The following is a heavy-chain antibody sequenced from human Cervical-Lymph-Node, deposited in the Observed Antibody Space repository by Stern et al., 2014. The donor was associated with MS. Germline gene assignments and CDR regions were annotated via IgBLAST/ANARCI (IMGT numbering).Heavy chain of an antibody. Sequence: MQLVESGAEVKKPGSSVKVSCTASGDTFSSYTFSWVRQAPGHGLEWMGRITPILATPNYSQKFQGRLTITADRSTNTVYMELTSLTSEDTALHYCARSGRSSHAFDIWGQGTLVTVSS. CDR3: ARSGRSSHAFDI. CDR2: ITPILATP. D-gene: IGHD6-6*01. J-gene: IGHJ3*02. CDR1: GDTFSSYT. V-gene: IGHV1-69*08.